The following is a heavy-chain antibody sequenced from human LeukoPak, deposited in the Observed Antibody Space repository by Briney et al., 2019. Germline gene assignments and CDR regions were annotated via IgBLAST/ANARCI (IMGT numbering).Heavy chain of an antibody. D-gene: IGHD5-18*01. CDR1: GFTFSSFW. V-gene: IGHV3-7*03. Sequence: GGSLRLSCVASGFTFSSFWMSWVRQAPGKGLEVVANIYQDGSVRNYVDSVKGRFIISRDNAKNSLYLQMNSLRAEDTALYYCAKAGYSYGPPDYWGQGTLVTVSS. CDR3: AKAGYSYGPPDY. CDR2: IYQDGSVR. J-gene: IGHJ4*02.